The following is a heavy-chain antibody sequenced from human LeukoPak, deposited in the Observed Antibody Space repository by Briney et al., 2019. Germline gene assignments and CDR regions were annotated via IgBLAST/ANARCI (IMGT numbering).Heavy chain of an antibody. CDR1: GYSISSGYY. V-gene: IGHV4-38-2*02. CDR3: ARDSPTMVRGSGLDY. Sequence: SETLSLTCTVSGYSISSGYYWGWIRQPPGKGLEWIGSIYHSGSTYYNPSLKSRVTISVDTSKNQFSLKLSSVTAADTAVDYCARDSPTMVRGSGLDYWGQGTLVTVSS. J-gene: IGHJ4*02. D-gene: IGHD3-10*01. CDR2: IYHSGST.